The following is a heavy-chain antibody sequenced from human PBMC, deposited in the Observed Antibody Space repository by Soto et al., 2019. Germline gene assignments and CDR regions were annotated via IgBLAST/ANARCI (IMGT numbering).Heavy chain of an antibody. D-gene: IGHD3-9*01. J-gene: IGHJ5*02. CDR1: GVTFDSFT. CDR2: FVPMFGSA. Sequence: SVKVSCKPSGVTFDSFTFSWVRQAPGQGLEWMGGFVPMFGSASVAQRFQGRVRITADASTGTGYMELSDLRSDDSAIYYCAREDDTTGHYSWFDPWGPGTLVTVSS. CDR3: AREDDTTGHYSWFDP. V-gene: IGHV1-69*13.